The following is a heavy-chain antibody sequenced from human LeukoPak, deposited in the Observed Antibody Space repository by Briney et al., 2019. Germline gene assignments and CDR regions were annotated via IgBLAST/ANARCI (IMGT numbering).Heavy chain of an antibody. CDR3: ARPPPSCSSTSCYQHY. V-gene: IGHV3-30*03. J-gene: IGHJ4*02. Sequence: GRSLRLSCAASGFTFSSFGMHWGRQAPGKGLEWVAIISSDGNNKYYPDSVKGRFTISRDNSKNTLYLQMNSLRVEDTAVYYCARPPPSCSSTSCYQHYWGQGTLVSVSS. D-gene: IGHD2-2*01. CDR1: GFTFSSFG. CDR2: ISSDGNNK.